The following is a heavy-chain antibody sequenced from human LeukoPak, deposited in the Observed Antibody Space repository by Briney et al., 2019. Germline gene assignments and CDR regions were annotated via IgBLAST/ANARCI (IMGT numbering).Heavy chain of an antibody. J-gene: IGHJ5*02. D-gene: IGHD2-2*01. Sequence: ASVKVSCKASGYTFTGYYMHWVRQAPGQGLEWMGWINPNSGGTNYAQKFQGRVTMTRDTSISTAYMELSRLRSDDTAVYYCARGRPYIVVVPAAIPLIWFDPWGRGTLVTVSS. CDR3: ARGRPYIVVVPAAIPLIWFDP. CDR2: INPNSGGT. V-gene: IGHV1-2*02. CDR1: GYTFTGYY.